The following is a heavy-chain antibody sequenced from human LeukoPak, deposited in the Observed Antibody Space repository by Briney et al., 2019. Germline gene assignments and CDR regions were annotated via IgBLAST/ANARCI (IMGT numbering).Heavy chain of an antibody. CDR1: GFTFSNSW. J-gene: IGHJ3*02. CDR3: AKSWQQLVSYAFDI. D-gene: IGHD6-13*01. Sequence: PGGSLRLSCAASGFTFSNSWMHWVRQAPGKGLEWVSGISWNSGSIGYADSVKGRFTISRDNAKNSLYLQMNSLRAEDTALYYCAKSWQQLVSYAFDIWGQGTMVTVSS. CDR2: ISWNSGSI. V-gene: IGHV3-9*01.